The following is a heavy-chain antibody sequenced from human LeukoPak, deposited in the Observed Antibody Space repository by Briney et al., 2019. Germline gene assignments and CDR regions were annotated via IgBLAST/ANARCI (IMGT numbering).Heavy chain of an antibody. CDR1: GGSISSCY. J-gene: IGHJ6*03. CDR2: IYYSGST. Sequence: SETLSPTCTVSGGSISSCYWSWIRQPPGKGLEWIGYIYYSGSTNYNPSLKSRVTISVDTSKNQFSLKLSSVTAADTAVYYCATTRGYSYGYGMDVWGKGTTVTVSS. V-gene: IGHV4-59*08. CDR3: ATTRGYSYGYGMDV. D-gene: IGHD5-18*01.